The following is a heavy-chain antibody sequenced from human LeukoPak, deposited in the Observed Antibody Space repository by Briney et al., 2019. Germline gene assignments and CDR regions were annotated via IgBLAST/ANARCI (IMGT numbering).Heavy chain of an antibody. CDR3: AKDEGSSGGAFDI. Sequence: GGSLRLSCAASGFTFSSHAMSWVGPAPGKGLEWVSAISGSGGSTDYADSVKGRFTISRDNSKNTLYLQMNSLRAEDTAVYYCAKDEGSSGGAFDIWGQGTMVTVSS. V-gene: IGHV3-23*01. CDR1: GFTFSSHA. D-gene: IGHD3-22*01. CDR2: ISGSGGST. J-gene: IGHJ3*02.